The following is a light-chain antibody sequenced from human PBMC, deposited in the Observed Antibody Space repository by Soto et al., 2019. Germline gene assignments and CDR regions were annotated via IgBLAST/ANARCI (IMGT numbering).Light chain of an antibody. CDR3: NSYTTSTTLV. CDR1: SSDVGAYNY. J-gene: IGLJ3*02. V-gene: IGLV2-14*01. CDR2: EVT. Sequence: QSVLTQPASVSGSPGQSIIISCTGTSSDVGAYNYVSWYQHHPGKAPKLIIYEVTNRPSGVSNRFSGSKSGNTASLTISGLQAEDEADYYCNSYTTSTTLVFGGGTKLTVL.